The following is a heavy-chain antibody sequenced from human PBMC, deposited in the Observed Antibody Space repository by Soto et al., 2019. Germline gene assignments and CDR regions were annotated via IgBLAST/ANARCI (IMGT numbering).Heavy chain of an antibody. Sequence: QLQLQESGSGLVKPSQTLSLTCAVSDGSISSGGYSWSWIRQPPGKGLEWIGYIYHSGSTYYNPSLKSRVPISLDRSKNQFSLKLSSVTAADTAVYYCARGPPNTYWGQGTLVTVSS. CDR2: IYHSGST. D-gene: IGHD2-8*01. CDR3: ARGPPNTY. J-gene: IGHJ4*02. CDR1: DGSISSGGYS. V-gene: IGHV4-30-2*01.